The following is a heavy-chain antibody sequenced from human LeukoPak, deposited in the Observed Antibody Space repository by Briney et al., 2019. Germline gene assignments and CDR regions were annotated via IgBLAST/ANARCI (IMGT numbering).Heavy chain of an antibody. CDR2: ISAYNGNT. CDR3: ARSAPSFYGGDCYSCAFDI. CDR1: GYTFTSYG. J-gene: IGHJ3*02. V-gene: IGHV1-18*01. Sequence: ASVKVSCKASGYTFTSYGISWVRQAPGQGLEWMGWISAYNGNTNYAQKFQGRVTLTRDMSTSTVYMELSSLRSEDTAVYYCARSAPSFYGGDCYSCAFDIWGQGTMVTVSS. D-gene: IGHD2-21*02.